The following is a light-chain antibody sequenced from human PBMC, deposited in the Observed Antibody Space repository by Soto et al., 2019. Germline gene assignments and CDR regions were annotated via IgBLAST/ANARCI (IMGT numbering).Light chain of an antibody. V-gene: IGLV1-40*01. J-gene: IGLJ2*01. CDR1: SSNIGAGYD. CDR2: ANS. CDR3: QSYDSSLSGGV. Sequence: QSVLTQPPSVSGAPGQRVTISCTGSSSNIGAGYDVHWYQQLPGTAPKLLIYANSNRPSGVPDRFSGSKSGTSASLAITGLQAEDEADYYCQSYDSSLSGGVFGGGTKLPVL.